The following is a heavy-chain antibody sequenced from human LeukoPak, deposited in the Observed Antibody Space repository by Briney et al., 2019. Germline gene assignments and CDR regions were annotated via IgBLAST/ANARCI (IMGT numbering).Heavy chain of an antibody. CDR2: ITSTGTSI. CDR1: GFTFSYYE. J-gene: IGHJ4*02. D-gene: IGHD1-26*01. Sequence: PGGSLRLSCAGSGFTFSYYEMNWVRQAPGKGLEWISYITSTGTSIYYAESVKGRFTMSRGDAKSSLYLQMNSLRVEDTAVYYCARVPRSGNHFDYWGQGTLVTVSS. CDR3: ARVPRSGNHFDY. V-gene: IGHV3-48*03.